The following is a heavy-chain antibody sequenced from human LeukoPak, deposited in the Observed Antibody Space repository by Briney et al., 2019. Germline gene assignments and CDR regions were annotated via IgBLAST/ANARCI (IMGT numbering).Heavy chain of an antibody. Sequence: ASVKGSCEASGYSSTTYGISWVRQAPGQGLEWMGWISAYNGNTNYAQKLQGRVTMTTDTSTSTAYMELRSLRSDDTAVYYCARDLGFVVVPAASGVYYFHYWGQGTLVTVSS. D-gene: IGHD2-2*01. CDR1: GYSSTTYG. V-gene: IGHV1-18*01. CDR2: ISAYNGNT. J-gene: IGHJ4*02. CDR3: ARDLGFVVVPAASGVYYFHY.